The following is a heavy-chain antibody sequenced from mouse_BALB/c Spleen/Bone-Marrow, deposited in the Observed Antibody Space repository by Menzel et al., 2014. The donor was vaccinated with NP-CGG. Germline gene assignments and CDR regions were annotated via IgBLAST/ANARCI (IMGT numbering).Heavy chain of an antibody. Sequence: QVHVKQSRAELAKPGASVKMSCKASGYTFTNYWMHWVKQRPGQGLEWIGYIDPNTYYTRYNQKFKDKATLTADKSSSTAYLQLSGLTSEDSAVYYCARYWYAYGGQGTLVTVSA. J-gene: IGHJ3*01. CDR1: GYTFTNYW. CDR3: ARYWYAY. V-gene: IGHV1-7*01. CDR2: IDPNTYYT.